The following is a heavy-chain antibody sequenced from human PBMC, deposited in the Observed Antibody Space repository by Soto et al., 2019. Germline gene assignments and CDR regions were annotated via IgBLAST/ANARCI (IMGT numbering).Heavy chain of an antibody. Sequence: QVQLVESGGGVVQPGRSLRLSCAASEFTFSSYAMHWVRQAPGKGQEWVAVISYDGSNKYYADSVKGRFTISRDNSKNTLYLQMNSLRAEDTAVYYCARDHIGSGWSISYYFDYWGQGTLVTVSS. CDR3: ARDHIGSGWSISYYFDY. CDR1: EFTFSSYA. D-gene: IGHD6-19*01. CDR2: ISYDGSNK. V-gene: IGHV3-30-3*01. J-gene: IGHJ4*02.